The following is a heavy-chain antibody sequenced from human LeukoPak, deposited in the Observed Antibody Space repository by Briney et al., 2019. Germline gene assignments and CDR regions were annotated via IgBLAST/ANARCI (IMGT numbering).Heavy chain of an antibody. J-gene: IGHJ4*02. CDR2: ITWNSASI. D-gene: IGHD1-26*01. V-gene: IGHV3-9*01. CDR3: TRGAPYYFDY. CDR1: GLTFYDYV. Sequence: PGRSLRLSCAASGLTFYDYVMHWVRQAPGKGLEGVSGITWNSASIGYGDSVKGRFTISRDNAKNSLYLQMNSLRAEDTAFYYCTRGAPYYFDYWGQGTLVTVSS.